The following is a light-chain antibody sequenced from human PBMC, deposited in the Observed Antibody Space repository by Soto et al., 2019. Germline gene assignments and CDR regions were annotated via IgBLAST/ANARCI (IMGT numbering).Light chain of an antibody. Sequence: LTQSPGTLSLSPGERATLSCRASQSVSSNLAWYQQKPGKAPKLLIYAASTLQSGVPSRFSGSGSGTDFTLTISSLQPEDFATYFCQQLNSYPITFGQGTRLEIK. J-gene: IGKJ5*01. V-gene: IGKV1-9*01. CDR3: QQLNSYPIT. CDR1: QSVSSN. CDR2: AAS.